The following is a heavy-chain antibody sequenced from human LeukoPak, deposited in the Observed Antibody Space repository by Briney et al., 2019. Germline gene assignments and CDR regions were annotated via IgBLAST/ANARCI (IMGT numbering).Heavy chain of an antibody. CDR1: GFTFSSYG. CDR3: AKDDSGLVPAAMFGPLYYYYYYMDV. CDR2: ISYDGSNK. Sequence: PGRSLRLSCAASGFTFSSYGMHWVRQAPGKGLEWVAVISYDGSNKYYADSVKGRFTISRDNSRNTLYLQMNSLRAEDTAVYYCAKDDSGLVPAAMFGPLYYYYYYMDVWGKGTTVTVSS. D-gene: IGHD2-2*01. J-gene: IGHJ6*03. V-gene: IGHV3-30*18.